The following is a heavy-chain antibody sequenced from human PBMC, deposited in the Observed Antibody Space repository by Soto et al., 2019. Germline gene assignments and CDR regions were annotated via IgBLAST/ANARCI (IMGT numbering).Heavy chain of an antibody. D-gene: IGHD5-12*01. CDR1: GFSLSTSGVG. CDR2: VFSNDAK. V-gene: IGHV2-5*01. Sequence: SGPTLAHPTQTLTLTCTFSGFSLSTSGVGVGWIRQPPGKALEWLAHVFSNDAKSYSPSLKGRLTIARDTFRSQVVLTMTNVDPVDTDTYFCAGIERYSTYEYFDFWGQGTLVTVSS. J-gene: IGHJ4*02. CDR3: AGIERYSTYEYFDF.